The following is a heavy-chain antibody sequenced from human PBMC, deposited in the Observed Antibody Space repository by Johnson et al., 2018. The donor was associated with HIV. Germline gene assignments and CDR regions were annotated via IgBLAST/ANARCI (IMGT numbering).Heavy chain of an antibody. V-gene: IGHV3-11*04. J-gene: IGHJ3*01. CDR3: ARAPEVRGVDAFDV. CDR2: ITSTGITV. CDR1: GFTFSDYY. Sequence: QVQLVESGGGLVKPGGSLRLSCAASGFTFSDYYMSWIRQAPGKGLEWVSYITSTGITVYYTDSVKGRFTISRDNAKNSLSLQMNILRAEDTAVYYCARAPEVRGVDAFDVWGQGTVVTVSS. D-gene: IGHD3-10*01.